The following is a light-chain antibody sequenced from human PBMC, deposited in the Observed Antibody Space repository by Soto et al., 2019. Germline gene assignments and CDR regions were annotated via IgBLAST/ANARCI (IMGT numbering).Light chain of an antibody. CDR3: QQRSNWPRT. V-gene: IGKV3-11*01. CDR2: DSS. CDR1: QSVSSN. Sequence: EIVLTQSPATLSLSPGERATLSCRASQSVSSNLAWYQQKPGQAPRLLIYDSSNRAAGIQARFSGSGSGTDFTLTISSLEPEDFAVYYCQQRSNWPRTFGQGTKVEIK. J-gene: IGKJ1*01.